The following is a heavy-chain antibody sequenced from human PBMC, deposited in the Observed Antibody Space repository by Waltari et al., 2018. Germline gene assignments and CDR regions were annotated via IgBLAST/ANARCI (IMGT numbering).Heavy chain of an antibody. V-gene: IGHV1-69*05. CDR1: GGTFRSYA. CDR2: IIPIFGTA. J-gene: IGHJ2*01. Sequence: QVQLVQSGAEVKKPGSSVKVSCKASGGTFRSYAISWVRQAPGQGLEWMGGIIPIFGTANYAQKFQGRVTITTDESTSTAYMELSSLRSEDTAVYYCARMPPPRFEQLVPYWYFDLWGRGTLVTVSS. CDR3: ARMPPPRFEQLVPYWYFDL. D-gene: IGHD6-6*01.